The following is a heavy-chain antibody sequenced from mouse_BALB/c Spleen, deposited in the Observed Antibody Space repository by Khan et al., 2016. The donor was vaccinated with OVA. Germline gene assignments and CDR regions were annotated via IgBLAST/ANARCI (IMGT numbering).Heavy chain of an antibody. CDR2: ISTGVTYT. D-gene: IGHD1-1*01. CDR3: ARQEYNYLYQAMDY. V-gene: IGHV5-9-3*01. Sequence: DVLLVESGGGLVKPGGSLKLSCAASGFTISSYAMSWVRQTPEKRLEWVATISTGVTYTYYPDSVKGRFTISRDNAKNTLYLQMSSLTSEDTAVYDCARQEYNYLYQAMDYWGQGTSVTVSS. J-gene: IGHJ4*01. CDR1: GFTISSYA.